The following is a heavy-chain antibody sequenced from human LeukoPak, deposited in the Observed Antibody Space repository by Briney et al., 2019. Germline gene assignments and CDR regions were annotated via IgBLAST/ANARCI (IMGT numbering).Heavy chain of an antibody. CDR3: AREVWIQNWFDP. Sequence: SETLSLTCTVSGGSISSSSYYWGWIRQPPGKGLEWIGSIYYSGSTYYNPSLKSRVTISVDTSKNQFSLKLSSVTAADTAVYYCAREVWIQNWFDPWGQGTLVTVSS. CDR2: IYYSGST. D-gene: IGHD3-16*01. J-gene: IGHJ5*02. V-gene: IGHV4-39*07. CDR1: GGSISSSSYY.